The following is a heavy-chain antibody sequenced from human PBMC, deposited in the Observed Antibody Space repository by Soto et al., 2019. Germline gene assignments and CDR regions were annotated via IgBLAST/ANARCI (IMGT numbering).Heavy chain of an antibody. J-gene: IGHJ4*02. D-gene: IGHD3-22*01. V-gene: IGHV4-34*01. CDR2: INHSGDT. CDR3: ARGINMMVAVQPDKCSFDS. Sequence: QVQLQQWGAGLLKPSETLSLTCAVYGGSFSGHYWNWIRQPPGKGLEWIGEINHSGDTNQNPSLKSRVSISVDTSKNQLSLKLRSVTAADTAVYYCARGINMMVAVQPDKCSFDSWGQGTVVTVSS. CDR1: GGSFSGHY.